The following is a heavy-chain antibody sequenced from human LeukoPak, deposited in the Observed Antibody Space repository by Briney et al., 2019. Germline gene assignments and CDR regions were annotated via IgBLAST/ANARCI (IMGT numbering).Heavy chain of an antibody. CDR2: INSDGSST. CDR1: GFTFSIYW. J-gene: IGHJ3*02. V-gene: IGHV3-74*01. CDR3: ARDLGMTSMDI. D-gene: IGHD2-21*02. Sequence: GGSLRLSCGASGFTFSIYWMHWVRQAPGKGLVWVSRINSDGSSTNYANSVKGRFTISRDNAKNTLYLQMNSLGAEDTAVYYCARDLGMTSMDIWGQGTMVTVSS.